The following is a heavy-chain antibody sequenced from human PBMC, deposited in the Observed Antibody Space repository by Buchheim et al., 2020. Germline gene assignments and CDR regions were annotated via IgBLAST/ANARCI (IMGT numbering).Heavy chain of an antibody. V-gene: IGHV4-61*02. CDR1: GGSISSGSYY. CDR3: ASHTEGYYDSSGYYYSPGWFDP. Sequence: QVQLQESGPGLVKPSQTLSLTCTVSGGSISSGSYYWSWIRQPAGKGLEWIGRIYTSGSTNYNPSLKSRVTISVDTSQNQFSLKLSSVTAADTAVYYCASHTEGYYDSSGYYYSPGWFDPWGQGTL. D-gene: IGHD3-22*01. CDR2: IYTSGST. J-gene: IGHJ5*02.